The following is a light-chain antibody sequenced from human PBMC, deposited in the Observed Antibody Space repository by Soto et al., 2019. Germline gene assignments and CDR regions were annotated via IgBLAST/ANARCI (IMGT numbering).Light chain of an antibody. CDR3: QCQGS. CDR1: QSVSRRY. J-gene: IGKJ4*01. CDR2: DVS. V-gene: IGKV3-20*01. Sequence: IVLTQSPDTLSLSPGQRATLSCRASQSVSRRYLAWYQQKPGQAPILLIYDVSERASDIPDRFSGSGSGTDFTLTINRLVPEDVAVYYCQCQGSFGGGTKVEIE.